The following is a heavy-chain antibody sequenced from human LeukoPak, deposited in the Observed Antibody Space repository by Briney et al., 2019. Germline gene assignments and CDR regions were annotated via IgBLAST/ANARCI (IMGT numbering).Heavy chain of an antibody. D-gene: IGHD4-17*01. CDR1: GYTFTSYG. CDR3: ARKKTDYTGTPVSWFDP. CDR2: ISAYNGNT. V-gene: IGHV1-18*01. J-gene: IGHJ5*02. Sequence: ASVKVSCKASGYTFTSYGISWVRQAPGQGLEWMGWISAYNGNTNYAQKLQGRVTMTTDTSTSTAYMELRSLRSDDTAVYYCARKKTDYTGTPVSWFDPWGQGTLVTVSS.